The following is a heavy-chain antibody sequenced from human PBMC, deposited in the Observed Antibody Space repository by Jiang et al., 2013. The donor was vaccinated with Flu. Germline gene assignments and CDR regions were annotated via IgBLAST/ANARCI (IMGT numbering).Heavy chain of an antibody. Sequence: GFTFNNYAMHWVRPGSRQGGVEWVAVISYDGLNKYYADSVKGRFTISRDNSKNTLYLQMNSLRVEDTAVYYCAKTVHLVAVAGTDFDSWGQGTLVTVSS. J-gene: IGHJ4*02. CDR3: AKTVHLVAVAGTDFDS. CDR1: GFTFNNYA. CDR2: ISYDGLNK. V-gene: IGHV3-30-3*02. D-gene: IGHD6-19*01.